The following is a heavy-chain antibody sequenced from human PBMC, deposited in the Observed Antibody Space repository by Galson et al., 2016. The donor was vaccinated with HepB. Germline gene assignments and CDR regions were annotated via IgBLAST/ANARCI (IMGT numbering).Heavy chain of an antibody. CDR1: GFTLRSYI. Sequence: SLRLSCAASGFTLRSYIMNWVRRAPGKGLEWVSSISWNSGSIAYADSVKGRFTISRDNAKNSLYLHMNSLRPEDTALYYCAKDIEAWRIAVTGYFDYWGQGTLVTVSS. D-gene: IGHD6-19*01. CDR2: ISWNSGSI. CDR3: AKDIEAWRIAVTGYFDY. V-gene: IGHV3-9*01. J-gene: IGHJ4*02.